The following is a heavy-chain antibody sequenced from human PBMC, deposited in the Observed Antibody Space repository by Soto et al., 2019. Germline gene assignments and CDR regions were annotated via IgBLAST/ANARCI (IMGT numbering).Heavy chain of an antibody. CDR2: ISWNSGSI. V-gene: IGHV3-9*01. D-gene: IGHD2-15*01. CDR1: GFTFDDYA. Sequence: GGSLRLSCAASGFTFDDYAMHWVRQAPGKGLEWVSGISWNSGSIGYADSVKGRFTISRDNAKSSLYLQMNSLRAEDTALYYCAEDAKRGWGLGVVVAASAFDIWGQGTMVTVSS. CDR3: AEDAKRGWGLGVVVAASAFDI. J-gene: IGHJ3*02.